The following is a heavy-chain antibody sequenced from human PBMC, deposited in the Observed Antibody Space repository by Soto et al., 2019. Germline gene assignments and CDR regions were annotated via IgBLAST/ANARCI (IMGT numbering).Heavy chain of an antibody. CDR1: EFVFSRYR. Sequence: SLRLSFASCEFVFSRYRMHWVRPAPGKGLAWVAVISYDGSNKYCADSVKGRFTISRDNSKNTLYLQMNSLRAEDTAVYYCAKGQPATVYYYYYGRDGRGHGTTLTISS. J-gene: IGHJ6*02. V-gene: IGHV3-30*18. CDR3: AKGQPATVYYYYYGRDG. D-gene: IGHD4-17*01. CDR2: ISYDGSNK.